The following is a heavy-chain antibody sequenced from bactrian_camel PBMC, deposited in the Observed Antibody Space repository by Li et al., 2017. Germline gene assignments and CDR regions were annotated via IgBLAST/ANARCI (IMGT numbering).Heavy chain of an antibody. CDR2: IYADGSET. V-gene: IGHV3S6*01. Sequence: QVQLVESGGGSVQAGGTLTLSCVGSGKTYSRFCMGWFRQAPGEHLQWVASIYADGSETQYHWSVKGRFTISRDNAKNTVYLQMNNLQPEDTARYYCATDHDLTAIMGLGLLNLLYWGQWTQVTVS. CDR3: ATDHDLTAIMGLGLLNLLY. D-gene: IGHD3*01. CDR1: GKTYSRFC. J-gene: IGHJ4*01.